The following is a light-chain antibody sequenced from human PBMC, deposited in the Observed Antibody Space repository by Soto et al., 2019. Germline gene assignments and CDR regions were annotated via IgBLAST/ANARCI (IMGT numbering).Light chain of an antibody. V-gene: IGKV1-39*01. J-gene: IGKJ2*01. Sequence: DIQLTQSPSSLSPSVGDRITLSCRASQSISRNLNWYQQMPGKAPSLLIYAARDLQSGVPGRFSGSGSGTECNLTLSSLQPEDLATYYCQQSHSTPYTFGQGTKLEI. CDR1: QSISRN. CDR2: AAR. CDR3: QQSHSTPYT.